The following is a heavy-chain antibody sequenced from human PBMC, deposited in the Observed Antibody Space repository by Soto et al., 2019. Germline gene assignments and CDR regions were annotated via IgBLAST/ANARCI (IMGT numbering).Heavy chain of an antibody. D-gene: IGHD4-17*01. CDR1: GGSISSGGYS. CDR2: IYHSGST. Sequence: QLQLQESGSGLVKPSQTLSLTCAVSGGSISSGGYSWSWIRQPPGKGLEWIGYIYHSGSTYYNPSLKGRVTISVDRSKNQFSLKLSSVTAADTAVYYCARGGYGAHPLDAFDIWGQGTMVTVSS. J-gene: IGHJ3*02. V-gene: IGHV4-30-2*01. CDR3: ARGGYGAHPLDAFDI.